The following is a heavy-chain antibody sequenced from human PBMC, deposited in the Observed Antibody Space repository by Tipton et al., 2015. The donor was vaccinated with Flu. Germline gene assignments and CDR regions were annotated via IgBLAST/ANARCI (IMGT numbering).Heavy chain of an antibody. J-gene: IGHJ3*01. CDR3: ATDL. CDR2: IYSGGNT. Sequence: SLRLSCTASGFSVNNNYMYWVRQAPGKGLEWVSVIYSGGNTFHADFVEGRFTVSRDNSKNMVYLQMNSLRVEDTAVYYCATDLWGPGTRVTVSS. CDR1: GFSVNNNY. V-gene: IGHV3-53*01.